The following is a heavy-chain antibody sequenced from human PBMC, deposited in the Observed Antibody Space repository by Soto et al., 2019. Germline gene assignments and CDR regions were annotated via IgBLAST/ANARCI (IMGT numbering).Heavy chain of an antibody. Sequence: SQTLSLTCAISGDSVSSNSAAWNWIRRSPSRGLEWLGRTYYRSKWYNEYAVSVKSRMAINPDTSKNQFSLQLNSVTPEDTAVYYCARTSGHFDSWGQGTLVTVSS. CDR1: GDSVSSNSAA. D-gene: IGHD6-19*01. V-gene: IGHV6-1*01. CDR2: TYYRSKWYN. J-gene: IGHJ4*02. CDR3: ARTSGHFDS.